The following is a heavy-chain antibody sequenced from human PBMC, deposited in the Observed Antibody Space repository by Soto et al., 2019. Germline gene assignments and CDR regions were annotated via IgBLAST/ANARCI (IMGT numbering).Heavy chain of an antibody. CDR3: ATLSGSPAVDGVDA. D-gene: IGHD2-15*01. J-gene: IGHJ6*02. Sequence: QVQLQESGPGLVKPSETLSLTCTVSGGSISNYYWSWVRQPPGKGLEWIGYSHYTGSTNYNPSLTRRVTLSVDTSKRQFSLQLSSVTAADTAVYYCATLSGSPAVDGVDAWGRGTAVIVSS. CDR2: SHYTGST. V-gene: IGHV4-59*01. CDR1: GGSISNYY.